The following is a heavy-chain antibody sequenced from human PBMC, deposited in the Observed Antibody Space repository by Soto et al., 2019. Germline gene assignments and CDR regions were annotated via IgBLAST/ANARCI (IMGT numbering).Heavy chain of an antibody. Sequence: SETLSLTCRVSTGSINGYYWNFIRHSPGKGLEWIAFIYSSGSTNYNPSLKSRATISVDRSKNQVSLKLTSVTAADTAVYYCARGKRDSTSCLDVWGQGTTVTVSS. CDR3: ARGKRDSTSCLDV. D-gene: IGHD2-2*01. J-gene: IGHJ6*02. CDR2: IYSSGST. V-gene: IGHV4-59*01. CDR1: TGSINGYY.